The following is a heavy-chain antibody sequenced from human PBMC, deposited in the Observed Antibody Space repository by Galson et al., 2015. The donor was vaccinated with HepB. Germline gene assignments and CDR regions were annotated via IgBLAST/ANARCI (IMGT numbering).Heavy chain of an antibody. CDR3: AKDRWRAGGSGSYYGPVLTSH. J-gene: IGHJ4*02. CDR1: GFTFSSHA. CDR2: ISGSGGST. Sequence: SLRLSCAASGFTFSSHAMRWVRQAPGKGLGWVSAISGSGGSTYYADSVKGRFTISRDNSKNTLYLQMNSLRAEDTAVYYCAKDRWRAGGSGSYYGPVLTSHWGQGTLVTVSS. D-gene: IGHD3-10*01. V-gene: IGHV3-23*01.